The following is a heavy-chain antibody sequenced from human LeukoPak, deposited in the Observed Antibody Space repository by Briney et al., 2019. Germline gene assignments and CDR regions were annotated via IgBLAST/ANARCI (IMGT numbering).Heavy chain of an antibody. CDR2: ISSSSSYI. V-gene: IGHV3-21*01. J-gene: IGHJ2*01. Sequence: GGSLRLSCAASGFTFSSYSMNWVRQAPGKGLEWVSSISSSSSYIYYADSVKGRFTISRDNAKNSLYLQMNNLRAEDTAVYYCARDVGWYFDLWGRGTLVTVSS. CDR3: ARDVGWYFDL. CDR1: GFTFSSYS.